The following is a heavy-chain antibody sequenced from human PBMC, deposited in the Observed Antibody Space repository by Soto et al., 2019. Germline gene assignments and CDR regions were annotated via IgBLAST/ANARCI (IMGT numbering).Heavy chain of an antibody. CDR1: GDSVSSDITS. CDR2: TYYRSKWFH. CDR3: ARRNALDV. J-gene: IGHJ3*01. Sequence: SQTLSLTCAISGDSVSSDITSWNWIRQSPSRGLEWLGRTYYRSKWFHDYAVSVKSRITINPDTSKNQLSLELNSMTPEDTAVYYCARRNALDVWGQGTVVTVSS. V-gene: IGHV6-1*01.